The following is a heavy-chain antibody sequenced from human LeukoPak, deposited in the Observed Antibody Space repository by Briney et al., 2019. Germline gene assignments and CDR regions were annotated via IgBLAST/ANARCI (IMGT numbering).Heavy chain of an antibody. Sequence: GGSLRLSCAASGFTFSSYAMSWVRQAPGKGLEWVSAISGSGGSTYYADSVKGRFTISRDNSKYTLYLQMNSLRAEDTAVYYCAKALQQLFHWYFDLWGRGTLVTVSS. J-gene: IGHJ2*01. CDR2: ISGSGGST. V-gene: IGHV3-23*01. CDR1: GFTFSSYA. D-gene: IGHD6-13*01. CDR3: AKALQQLFHWYFDL.